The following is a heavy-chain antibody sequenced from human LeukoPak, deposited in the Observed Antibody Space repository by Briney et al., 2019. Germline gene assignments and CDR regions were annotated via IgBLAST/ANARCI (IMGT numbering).Heavy chain of an antibody. CDR3: ARALQGGFDP. J-gene: IGHJ5*02. V-gene: IGHV4-34*01. CDR1: GGSFSGYY. CDR2: INHSGST. Sequence: PSETLSLTCAVYGGSFSGYYWSWIRQPPGKGLEWIGEINHSGSTNYNPSLKSRVTISVDTSKNQFSLKLSSVTAADTAVYYCARALQGGFDPWGQGTLVTVSS.